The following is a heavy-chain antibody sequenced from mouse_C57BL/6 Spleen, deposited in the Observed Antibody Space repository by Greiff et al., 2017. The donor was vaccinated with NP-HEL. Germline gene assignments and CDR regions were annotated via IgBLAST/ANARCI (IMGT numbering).Heavy chain of an antibody. Sequence: VQLQQPGAELVMPGASVKLSCKASGYTFTSYWMHWVKQRPGQGLEWIGEIDPSDSYTNYNQKFKGKSTLTVDKSSSTAYMPLSSLTSEDSAVYYCARRGSFYYGSENFDVWGTGTTVTVSS. CDR1: GYTFTSYW. CDR3: ARRGSFYYGSENFDV. V-gene: IGHV1-69*01. J-gene: IGHJ1*03. D-gene: IGHD1-1*01. CDR2: IDPSDSYT.